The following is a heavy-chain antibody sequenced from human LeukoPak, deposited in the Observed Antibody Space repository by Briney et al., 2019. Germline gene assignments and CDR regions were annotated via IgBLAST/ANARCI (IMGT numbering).Heavy chain of an antibody. Sequence: ASVKVSCKASGYIFTSYGISWVRQAPGQGLEWMGWISAYNGDTNYAQKFQGRVTVTTDTSTTTAYMELRSLRSDDSVVYYCARRSGYDRRMGTLDFWGQGTLVTVSS. CDR2: ISAYNGDT. CDR3: ARRSGYDRRMGTLDF. J-gene: IGHJ4*02. V-gene: IGHV1-18*01. CDR1: GYIFTSYG. D-gene: IGHD5-12*01.